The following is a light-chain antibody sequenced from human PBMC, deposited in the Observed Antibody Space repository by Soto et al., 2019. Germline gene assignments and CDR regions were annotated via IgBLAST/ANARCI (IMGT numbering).Light chain of an antibody. J-gene: IGLJ2*01. CDR3: SSYTTSSTLMV. CDR2: DVT. V-gene: IGLV2-14*03. Sequence: QSALTQPASVSGSPGQSITISCTGTSSDVGGYNYVSWYQHRPGKAPKLIIYDVTVRPSGVSNRFSGSKSGNTASLTISGLQADDDADFYCSSYTTSSTLMVFVGGTKLTVL. CDR1: SSDVGGYNY.